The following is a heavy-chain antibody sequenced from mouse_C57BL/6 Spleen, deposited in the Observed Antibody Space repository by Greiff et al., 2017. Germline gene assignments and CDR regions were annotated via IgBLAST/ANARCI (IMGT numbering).Heavy chain of an antibody. CDR2: IDPNSGGT. J-gene: IGHJ4*01. V-gene: IGHV1-72*01. CDR1: GYTFTSYW. CDR3: ARGIDYYDEYYFAMDY. Sequence: QVQLQQPGAELVMPGASVKLSCKASGYTFTSYWMHWVKQRPGRGLEWIVRIDPNSGGTKYNEKFKSKATLTVDKPSSTAYMPLSSLASEDSAVYSCARGIDYYDEYYFAMDYRGQGTSVTVSS. D-gene: IGHD2-4*01.